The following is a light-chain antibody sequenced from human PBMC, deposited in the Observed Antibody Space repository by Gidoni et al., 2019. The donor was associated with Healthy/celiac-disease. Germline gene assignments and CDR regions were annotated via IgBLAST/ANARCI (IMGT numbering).Light chain of an antibody. J-gene: IGLJ2*01. V-gene: IGLV3-1*01. CDR2: QDS. CDR3: QAWDSSTVV. Sequence: SVSPGQTASITCSGDKLGDKYACWCQQKPGQSPVLVIYQDSKRPSGISERFSGSNSGNTATLTISGTQAMDEADYYCQAWDSSTVVFGGGTKLTVL. CDR1: KLGDKY.